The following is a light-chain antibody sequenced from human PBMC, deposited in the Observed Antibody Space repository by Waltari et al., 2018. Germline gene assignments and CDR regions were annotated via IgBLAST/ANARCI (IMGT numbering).Light chain of an antibody. CDR2: YAS. Sequence: EIVLTQYPDFQSVTPKEKVTITCRASQSIGSSLHWYQQKPDQSPKLLIKYASQSFSGVPSRFIGSGSGTDFTLTINSLEAEDAATYYCHQSGSLPFTFGPGTKVDIK. J-gene: IGKJ3*01. CDR3: HQSGSLPFT. CDR1: QSIGSS. V-gene: IGKV6-21*01.